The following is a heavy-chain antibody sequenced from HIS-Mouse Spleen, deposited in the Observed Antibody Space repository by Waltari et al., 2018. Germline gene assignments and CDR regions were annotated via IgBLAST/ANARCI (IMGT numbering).Heavy chain of an antibody. CDR3: AREIPYSSSWYDWYFDL. D-gene: IGHD6-13*01. J-gene: IGHJ2*01. CDR2: IYYSGST. CDR1: GGSISSSSYY. V-gene: IGHV4-39*07. Sequence: QLQLQESGPGLVKPSETLSLTCTVSGGSISSSSYYWGWIRQPPGKGLAESGSIYYSGSTYYTPSLKSRGTISVDTSKNQFSLKLSSVTAADTAVYYCAREIPYSSSWYDWYFDLWGRGTLVTVSS.